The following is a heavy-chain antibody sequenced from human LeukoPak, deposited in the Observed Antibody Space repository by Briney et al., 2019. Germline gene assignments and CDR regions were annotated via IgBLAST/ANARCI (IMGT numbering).Heavy chain of an antibody. J-gene: IGHJ4*02. CDR2: ISGSGGST. V-gene: IGHV3-23*01. D-gene: IGHD6-6*01. Sequence: GGSLRLSCAASGFTFSSYAMSWVRQAPGKGLEWVSTISGSGGSTYYADSVKGRFTISRDNSKNTLYLQMNSLRAEDTAVYYCAKDIDPLARRLPSCFDYWGQGTLVTVSS. CDR3: AKDIDPLARRLPSCFDY. CDR1: GFTFSSYA.